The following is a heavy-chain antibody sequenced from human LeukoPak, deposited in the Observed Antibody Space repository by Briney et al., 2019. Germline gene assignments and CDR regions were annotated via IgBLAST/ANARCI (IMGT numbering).Heavy chain of an antibody. V-gene: IGHV3-21*01. CDR1: GFTFSSYS. CDR2: ISSTSIYK. J-gene: IGHJ4*02. D-gene: IGHD2-8*01. CDR3: ARDPRIYCTNGICRDDYFDN. Sequence: GGSLRLSCAASGFTFSSYSMNWVRQAPGKGLEWVSSISSTSIYKYYAGSVKGRFTISRDNAKDSLFLQMNSLRAEDTAIYYCARDPRIYCTNGICRDDYFDNWGQGTLVTVSS.